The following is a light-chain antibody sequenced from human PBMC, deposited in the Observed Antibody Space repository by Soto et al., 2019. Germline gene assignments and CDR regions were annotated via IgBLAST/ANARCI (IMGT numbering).Light chain of an antibody. CDR1: QTISSY. CDR3: QQRRNWPQT. J-gene: IGKJ1*01. V-gene: IGKV3-11*01. CDR2: DSA. Sequence: EILLTQSPATLSLSPGERATLSCRASQTISSYLACYQQKPGQTPRLLIYDSANRTTGIPARFGGRGSGTDFTLTISRLEPEDFAIYYCQQRRNWPQTFGQGTKVEIK.